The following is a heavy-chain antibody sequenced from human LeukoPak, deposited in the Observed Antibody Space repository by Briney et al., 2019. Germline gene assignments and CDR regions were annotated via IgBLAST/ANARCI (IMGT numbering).Heavy chain of an antibody. CDR1: GGTFSSYA. J-gene: IGHJ5*02. CDR2: IIPILGIA. V-gene: IGHV1-69*04. Sequence: ASVKVSCKASGGTFSSYAISWVRQAPGQGLEWMGRIIPILGIANYAQKFQGRVTITADKSTSTAYMELSSLRSEDTAVYYCARSRYFSSSWYWFDPWGQGTPVTVSS. D-gene: IGHD6-13*01. CDR3: ARSRYFSSSWYWFDP.